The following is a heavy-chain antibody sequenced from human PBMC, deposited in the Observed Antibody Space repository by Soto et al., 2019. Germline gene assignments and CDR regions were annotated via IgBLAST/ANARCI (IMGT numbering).Heavy chain of an antibody. CDR3: ATGLRGYYRKDV. CDR1: GFTFSDYW. J-gene: IGHJ6*02. D-gene: IGHD4-17*01. Sequence: EVQLVESGGGLVQPGGSLRLSCAASGFTFSDYWMHWVRQAPGKGLVWVSRIKGDASSIAYADSVRGRFTISRDNAKNTLYLQTNSLRADDTDVYYCATGLRGYYRKDVWGQGTTVTVSS. CDR2: IKGDASSI. V-gene: IGHV3-74*01.